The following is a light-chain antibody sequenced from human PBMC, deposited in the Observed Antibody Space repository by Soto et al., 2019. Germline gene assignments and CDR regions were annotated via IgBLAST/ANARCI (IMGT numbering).Light chain of an antibody. Sequence: LTQPRSGSGGPGRRVTYHCTGSSSNIGAGYGVHWYQHLPGTAPKLLIYGNSNRPSGVPDRFSGSKSGPSASLAITGLQADDEADYYCQSYDSSLSAPYVFGTGTKVTGL. CDR2: GNS. V-gene: IGLV1-40*01. J-gene: IGLJ1*01. CDR3: QSYDSSLSAPYV. CDR1: SSNIGAGYG.